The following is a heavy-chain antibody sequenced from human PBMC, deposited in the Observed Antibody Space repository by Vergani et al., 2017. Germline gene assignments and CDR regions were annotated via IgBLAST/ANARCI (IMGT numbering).Heavy chain of an antibody. D-gene: IGHD3-22*01. J-gene: IGHJ4*02. CDR1: GGSMSGYY. V-gene: IGHV4-59*12. CDR3: ARIGGYDEGDAFRIGYFDS. Sequence: QVRLQESGPGLVKPSETLSLTCSVSGGSMSGYYWSWIRQPPGKELEWIGYMYHSGSTNYNPTLETRVTISGDTSKNQFSLKLNSVTAADTAMYYCARIGGYDEGDAFRIGYFDSWGQGTLVTVSS. CDR2: MYHSGST.